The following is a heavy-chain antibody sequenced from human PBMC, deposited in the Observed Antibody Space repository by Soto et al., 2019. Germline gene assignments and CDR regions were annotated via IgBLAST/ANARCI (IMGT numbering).Heavy chain of an antibody. CDR2: IKQDGSEK. D-gene: IGHD3-22*01. V-gene: IGHV3-7*01. CDR1: GFTFSSYW. J-gene: IGHJ3*02. CDR3: ARDPHPSYYYDSSGYYAFDI. Sequence: GGSLRLSCAASGFTFSSYWMSWVHQAPGKGLEWVANIKQDGSEKYYVDSVKGRFTISRDNAKNSLYLQMNSLRAEDTAVYYCARDPHPSYYYDSSGYYAFDIWGQGTMVTVSS.